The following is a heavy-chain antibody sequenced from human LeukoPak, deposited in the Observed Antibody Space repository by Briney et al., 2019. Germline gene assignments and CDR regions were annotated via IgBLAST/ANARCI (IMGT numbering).Heavy chain of an antibody. D-gene: IGHD5-12*01. CDR1: GGSISSSSYY. CDR2: IYYSGST. CDR3: AREPDSGYESGNAFDI. V-gene: IGHV4-39*07. Sequence: PSETLSLTCTVSGGSISSSSYYWDWIRQPPGKGLEWIGCIYYSGSTYYNPSLKSRVTIPVDTSKNQFSLKLSSVTAADTAVYYCAREPDSGYESGNAFDIWGQGTMVTVSS. J-gene: IGHJ3*02.